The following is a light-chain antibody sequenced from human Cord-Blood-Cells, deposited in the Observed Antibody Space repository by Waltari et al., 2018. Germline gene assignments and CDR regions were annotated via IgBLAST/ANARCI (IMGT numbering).Light chain of an antibody. Sequence: EMVLTQSTATLSLSPGERATISCRASQSVSSYLAWFQQQPGQAPRLLIYDASNRATGIPARFSGSVSGTDFTLTISSLEPEDFAVYYCQQRSNWPPQLTFGGGTKVEIK. J-gene: IGKJ4*01. V-gene: IGKV3-11*01. CDR2: DAS. CDR3: QQRSNWPPQLT. CDR1: QSVSSY.